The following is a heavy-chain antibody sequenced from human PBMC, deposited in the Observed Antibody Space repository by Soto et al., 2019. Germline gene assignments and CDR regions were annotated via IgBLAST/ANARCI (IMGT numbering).Heavy chain of an antibody. D-gene: IGHD2-2*01. Sequence: VKVSCKASGGTFNNYVINWVRQAPGQGLEWMAGIIPIFGTPNYAQKFQGRVTITADKSTSTAYMELNSLRSEDTAVYYCAGRCDGTNCLAHFDYWGQGTLVTVSS. J-gene: IGHJ4*02. CDR3: AGRCDGTNCLAHFDY. CDR2: IIPIFGTP. CDR1: GGTFNNYV. V-gene: IGHV1-69*06.